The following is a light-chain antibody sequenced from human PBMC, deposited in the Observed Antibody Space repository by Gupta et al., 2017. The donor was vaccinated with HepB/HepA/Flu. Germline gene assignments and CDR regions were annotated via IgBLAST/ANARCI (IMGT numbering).Light chain of an antibody. J-gene: IGLJ1*01. CDR2: YDS. CDR1: NIGSKS. V-gene: IGLV3-21*04. Sequence: SYVLTQPPSVSVAPGKTARITCWGNNIGSKSVHWYQQKPGQAPVLVIYYDSDRPSGIPERFSGSNSGNTATLTISRVEAGDEADYYCQVWDSSSDHPNYVFGTGTKVTVL. CDR3: QVWDSSSDHPNYV.